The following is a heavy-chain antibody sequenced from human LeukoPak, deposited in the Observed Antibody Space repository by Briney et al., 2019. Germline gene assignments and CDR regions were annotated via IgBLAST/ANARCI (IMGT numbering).Heavy chain of an antibody. CDR2: ISGSGGST. V-gene: IGHV3-23*01. CDR1: GFTFSSYA. D-gene: IGHD3-22*01. Sequence: GGSLRLSCAASGFTFSSYAMSWVRQAPGKGLEWVSAISGSGGSTYYADSVKGRFTISRDNSKNTLYLQMNSLRAEDTAVYYCVNGRTLTSRYYYDSSGYPFDYWGQGSLVTVSS. CDR3: VNGRTLTSRYYYDSSGYPFDY. J-gene: IGHJ4*02.